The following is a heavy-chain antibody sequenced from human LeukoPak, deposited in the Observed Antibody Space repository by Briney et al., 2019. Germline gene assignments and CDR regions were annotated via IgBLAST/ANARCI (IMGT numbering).Heavy chain of an antibody. D-gene: IGHD3-9*01. CDR1: GFTFSNYW. CDR2: ISSDESIT. CDR3: VESGTILRYFDWSGDYFDY. J-gene: IGHJ4*02. Sequence: GGSLRLSCAASGFTFSNYWMHWVRHAPGKGLVWVSRISSDESITSYADSVKGRFTISRDNSKNTLYLQMNSLRVEDAAVYYCVESGTILRYFDWSGDYFDYWGQGTLVTVSS. V-gene: IGHV3-74*01.